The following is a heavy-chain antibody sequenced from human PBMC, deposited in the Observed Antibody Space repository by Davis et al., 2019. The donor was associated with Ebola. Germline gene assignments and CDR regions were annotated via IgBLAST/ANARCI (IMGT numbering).Heavy chain of an antibody. CDR1: GGSISTSNYY. Sequence: GSLRLSCTVSGGSISTSNYYWDWIRQPPGKGLEWIGTVYYSGTNYYNPPLKSRVTISMDTSKNQFSLKVKSVNAADTAVYYCARKPNGNSCSGGTCYFADSWGQGTLVTVSS. CDR3: ARKPNGNSCSGGTCYFADS. CDR2: VYYSGTN. D-gene: IGHD2-15*01. J-gene: IGHJ4*02. V-gene: IGHV4-39*01.